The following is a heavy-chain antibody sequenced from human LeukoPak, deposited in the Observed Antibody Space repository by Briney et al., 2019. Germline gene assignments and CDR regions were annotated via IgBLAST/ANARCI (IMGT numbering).Heavy chain of an antibody. V-gene: IGHV1-2*02. CDR2: ISPYSGGT. D-gene: IGHD1-7*01. J-gene: IGHJ4*02. Sequence: ASVKVSCKASGYXFTGYYIHWVRQAPGQGPEWLGWISPYSGGTNYAQKFQGRVTMTRDTSISTAFMELSRLRSDDTAVYYCARGGYNWNYASDYWGQGTLVTVSS. CDR3: ARGGYNWNYASDY. CDR1: GYXFTGYY.